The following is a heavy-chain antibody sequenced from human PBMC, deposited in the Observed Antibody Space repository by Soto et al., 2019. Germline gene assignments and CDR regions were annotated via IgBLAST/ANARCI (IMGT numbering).Heavy chain of an antibody. CDR3: ARARKSDTGRGLDV. Sequence: LSLICTISGDSVYNYFWNWIRQSPGKGLEWIGYISYSGSTSYNPSLQSRVTISSDTSKNQFSLELSSVTAADTAVYYCARARKSDTGRGLDVWGQGTTVTVSS. CDR1: GDSVYNYF. CDR2: ISYSGST. D-gene: IGHD1-26*01. V-gene: IGHV4-59*02. J-gene: IGHJ6*02.